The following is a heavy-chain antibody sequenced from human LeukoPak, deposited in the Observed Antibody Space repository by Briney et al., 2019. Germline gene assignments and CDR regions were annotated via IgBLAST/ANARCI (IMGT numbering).Heavy chain of an antibody. Sequence: PGGSLRLSCAASGFTFSSYAMSWVRPAPGKGLEWVSAFTGRSDSTYYADSVKGRFTISRDNSKNTLYLQMNSLRAEDTAIYYCAKDHSGINCYGLCDHAFDIWGQGTMVTVSS. J-gene: IGHJ3*02. V-gene: IGHV3-23*01. CDR2: FTGRSDST. CDR3: AKDHSGINCYGLCDHAFDI. CDR1: GFTFSSYA. D-gene: IGHD2-2*01.